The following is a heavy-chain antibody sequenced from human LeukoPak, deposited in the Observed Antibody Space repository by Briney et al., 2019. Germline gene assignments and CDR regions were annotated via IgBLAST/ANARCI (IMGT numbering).Heavy chain of an antibody. Sequence: SETLSLTCTVSGGSISSYYWSWIRQPPGKGLEWIGYIYYSGSTNYNPSLKSRVTISVDTSKNQFSLKLSSVTAADTAVYYCARDQPVAGTITPFYYYGMDVWGQGTTATVSS. V-gene: IGHV4-59*01. CDR3: ARDQPVAGTITPFYYYGMDV. J-gene: IGHJ6*02. D-gene: IGHD6-19*01. CDR2: IYYSGST. CDR1: GGSISSYY.